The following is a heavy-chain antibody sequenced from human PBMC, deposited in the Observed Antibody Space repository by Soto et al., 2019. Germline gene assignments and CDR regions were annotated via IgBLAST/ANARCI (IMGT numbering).Heavy chain of an antibody. CDR2: INPGNGNT. V-gene: IGHV1-3*01. D-gene: IGHD3-22*01. J-gene: IGHJ4*02. CDR3: ARGGYFDSSNYLAY. Sequence: QVRNQRASVKVSCKASGYTFTSYGINWVRQAPGRGLEWMGWINPGNGNTKYSQQFQGRVIIDRDTSASTAYMELSSLRSEDTAVYYCARGGYFDSSNYLAYWGLGTLVTVSS. CDR1: GYTFTSYG.